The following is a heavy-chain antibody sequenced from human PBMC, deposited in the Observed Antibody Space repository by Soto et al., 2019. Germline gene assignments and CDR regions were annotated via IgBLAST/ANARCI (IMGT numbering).Heavy chain of an antibody. V-gene: IGHV1-2*02. CDR3: ARADIVLMVYGWIYYYYGMDV. CDR2: INPNSGGT. CDR1: GYTFTGYY. D-gene: IGHD2-8*01. J-gene: IGHJ6*02. Sequence: GASVKVSCKASGYTFTGYYMHWVRQAPGQGLEWMGWINPNSGGTNYAQKFQGRVTMTRDTSISTAYMELSRLRSDDTAVYYCARADIVLMVYGWIYYYYGMDVWGQGTTVTVSS.